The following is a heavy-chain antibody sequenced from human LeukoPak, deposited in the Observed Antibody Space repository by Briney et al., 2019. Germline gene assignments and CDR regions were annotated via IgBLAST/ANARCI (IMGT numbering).Heavy chain of an antibody. CDR1: GLTFISYA. Sequence: GGSLRLSCAASGLTFISYAMSSVRQAAGEGLDWVSAISIGGSTYYADSVKGRLTICRENSKNTLYLQVNSLRAEDTAVYYCATDRTNRDGYRVPDAFDFWGQGTVVTVSS. D-gene: IGHD5-24*01. J-gene: IGHJ3*01. CDR2: ISIGGST. V-gene: IGHV3-66*01. CDR3: ATDRTNRDGYRVPDAFDF.